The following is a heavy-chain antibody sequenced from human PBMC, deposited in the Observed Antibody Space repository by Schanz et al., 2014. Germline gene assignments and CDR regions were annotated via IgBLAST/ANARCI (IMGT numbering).Heavy chain of an antibody. J-gene: IGHJ4*02. D-gene: IGHD3-10*01. CDR2: IIPVLNIA. CDR3: ARGRGFYDY. CDR1: GGTFSSYT. Sequence: QVQLVQSGAEVKKPGSSMKVSCKLSGGTFSSYTISWMRQAPGQGLEWMGKIIPVLNIATYAQRFQDRVRITADKSTSTAYMELSSLRSDDTAVYYCARGRGFYDYWGQGTLVTVSS. V-gene: IGHV1-69*02.